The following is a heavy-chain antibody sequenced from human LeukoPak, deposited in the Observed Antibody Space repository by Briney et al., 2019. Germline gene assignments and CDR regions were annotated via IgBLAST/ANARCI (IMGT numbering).Heavy chain of an antibody. CDR1: GFTFSSYA. V-gene: IGHV3-23*01. Sequence: PGGXLRLSCAASGFTFSSYAMSWVRQAPGKGGEGVGAISVSGRIPYYAHSVKGRFTISRDNSKNTLYLQMNSLRAEDTAVYYCAKVRSSGWYEAFDIWGQGTMVTVSS. J-gene: IGHJ3*02. D-gene: IGHD6-19*01. CDR3: AKVRSSGWYEAFDI. CDR2: ISVSGRIP.